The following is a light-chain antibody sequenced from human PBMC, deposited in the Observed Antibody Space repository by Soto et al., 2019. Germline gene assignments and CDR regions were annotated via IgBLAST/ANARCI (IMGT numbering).Light chain of an antibody. CDR2: AAS. V-gene: IGKV1-8*01. CDR3: QQYYSYPVT. J-gene: IGKJ1*01. Sequence: AIRMTQSPSSLSSSTGDRVTITCRASQGISSNLAWYQQKPGKAPKLLIYAASTWPSGVPSRFSGSGSGTDFTLTISCLQSEDFAIYYCQQYYSYPVTFGQGTKVEIK. CDR1: QGISSN.